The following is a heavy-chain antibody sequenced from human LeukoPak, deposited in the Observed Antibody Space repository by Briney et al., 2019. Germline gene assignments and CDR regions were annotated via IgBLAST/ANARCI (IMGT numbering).Heavy chain of an antibody. CDR3: ARSFLTNWSGYLYVMDV. J-gene: IGHJ6*02. CDR2: IYYSGST. V-gene: IGHV4-59*01. CDR1: SGSISSYY. Sequence: SETLSLTCTVSSGSISSYYWSWIRQPPGKGLEWIGYIYYSGSTNYNPSLKSRVTISVDTSKNQLSLKLSSVTAADTAVYYCARSFLTNWSGYLYVMDVWGQGTAVTVSS. D-gene: IGHD3-3*01.